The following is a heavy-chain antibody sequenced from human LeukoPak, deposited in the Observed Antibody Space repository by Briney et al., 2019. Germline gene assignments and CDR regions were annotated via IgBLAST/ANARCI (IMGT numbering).Heavy chain of an antibody. J-gene: IGHJ5*02. Sequence: SETLSLTCTVSGGSISSSDWFSWVRQPPRKGLEWIGEIYLGGIINYNPSLKSRVTISVDKSNNQFSLKLTSVTAADTAMYYCARNQGTPAVDNWFDPWGQGALVTVSS. CDR1: GGSISSSDW. D-gene: IGHD2-2*01. CDR3: ARNQGTPAVDNWFDP. CDR2: IYLGGII. V-gene: IGHV4-4*02.